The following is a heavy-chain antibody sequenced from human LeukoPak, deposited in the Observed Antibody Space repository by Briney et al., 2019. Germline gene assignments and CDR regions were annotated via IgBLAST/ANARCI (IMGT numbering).Heavy chain of an antibody. CDR3: AKPRTYGGSRY. J-gene: IGHJ4*02. CDR1: GFTFSSYA. Sequence: GGSLRLSCAASGFTFSSYAMSWVRQAPGKGLEWVSAISGSGGSTYYADSVKGRFTTSRDNSKNTLYLQMNSLRAEDTAVYYCAKPRTYGGSRYWGQGTLVTVSS. D-gene: IGHD4-23*01. CDR2: ISGSGGST. V-gene: IGHV3-23*01.